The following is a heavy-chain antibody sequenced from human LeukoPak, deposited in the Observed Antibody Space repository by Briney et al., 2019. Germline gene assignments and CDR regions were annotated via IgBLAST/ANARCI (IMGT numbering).Heavy chain of an antibody. CDR2: IYYTGST. J-gene: IGHJ4*02. D-gene: IGHD3-16*02. V-gene: IGHV4-59*01. Sequence: PSETLSLTCTVSGGSISSYYWTWIRQSPGKGLEWIGYIYYTGSTNHNPCLKSLVTISVDTSKNQFSLKLSSVTAADTAVYYCARNLVPDYWGQGILVTVSS. CDR1: GGSISSYY. CDR3: ARNLVPDY.